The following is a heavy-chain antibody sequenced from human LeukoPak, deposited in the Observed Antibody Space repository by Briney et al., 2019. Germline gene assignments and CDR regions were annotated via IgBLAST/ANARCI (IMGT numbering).Heavy chain of an antibody. Sequence: SETLSLTCTVSGGSISSGGYYWSWIRQPPGKGLEWIGSVYYSGSSYYNPSLKSRVTISVDMSKNQFSLRLNSVTAADTAVYYCARDEGYTTGFDRDYWGQGTLVTVSS. CDR3: ARDEGYTTGFDRDY. V-gene: IGHV4-39*07. CDR2: VYYSGSS. CDR1: GGSISSGGYY. D-gene: IGHD1-1*01. J-gene: IGHJ4*02.